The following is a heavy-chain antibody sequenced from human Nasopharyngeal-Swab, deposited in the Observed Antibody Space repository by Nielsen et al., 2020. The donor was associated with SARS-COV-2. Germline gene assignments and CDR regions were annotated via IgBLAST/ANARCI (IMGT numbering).Heavy chain of an antibody. CDR1: GFSFSTYA. D-gene: IGHD6-13*01. CDR3: AKDGSSSPTY. J-gene: IGHJ4*02. CDR2: ISGSGGDT. V-gene: IGHV3-23*01. Sequence: GGSLRLSCAASGFSFSTYAMSWVRQAPGKGLEWVSAISGSGGDTYYADSVKGRFTISRDNSKNTLYLRMNSLRAEDTAVYYCAKDGSSSPTYWGQGTLVTVS.